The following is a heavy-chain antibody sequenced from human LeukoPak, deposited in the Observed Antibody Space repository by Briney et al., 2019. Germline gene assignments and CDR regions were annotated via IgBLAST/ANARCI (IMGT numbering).Heavy chain of an antibody. CDR1: GLTFRSYG. CDR2: IASDGSST. J-gene: IGHJ4*02. D-gene: IGHD4-23*01. CDR3: ARGRPHGNDY. Sequence: GGSLRLSCAASGLTFRSYGMHWVRHAPGKGLVWVSRIASDGSSTTYADSVKGRFSISRDNAKNTLYLQMNSLRVEDTAVYYCARGRPHGNDYWGQGTLVTVSS. V-gene: IGHV3-74*01.